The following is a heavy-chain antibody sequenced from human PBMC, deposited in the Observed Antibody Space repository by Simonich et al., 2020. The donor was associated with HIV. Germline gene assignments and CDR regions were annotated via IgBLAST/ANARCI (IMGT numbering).Heavy chain of an antibody. CDR2: LNHRETS. CDR3: ARHFWVWESWGSFDF. CDR1: GGSFSGPY. V-gene: IGHV4-34*02. J-gene: IGHJ3*01. Sequence: QVQLQQWGAGLLKPSETLSLTCAVYGGSFSGPYWTWIRQPPGKGREWIGELNHRETSNHNPSLKRRGTISEDTSKNQFSLKSNSVTAADTAVYYCARHFWVWESWGSFDFWGQGTMVTVSS. D-gene: IGHD3-10*01.